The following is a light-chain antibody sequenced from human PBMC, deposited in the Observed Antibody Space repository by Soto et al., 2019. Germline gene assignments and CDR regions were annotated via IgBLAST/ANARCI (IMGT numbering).Light chain of an antibody. CDR1: QSVSSSY. Sequence: EIVLTQSPGTLSLSPGERATLSCRASQSVSSSYLAWYQQKPGQAPRLLIYGASSRATGIPDRFSGGGSGTDFTLTISRLEPEDFAVYYCQQYGSSTETFGQGTKVDIK. J-gene: IGKJ1*01. CDR2: GAS. CDR3: QQYGSSTET. V-gene: IGKV3-20*01.